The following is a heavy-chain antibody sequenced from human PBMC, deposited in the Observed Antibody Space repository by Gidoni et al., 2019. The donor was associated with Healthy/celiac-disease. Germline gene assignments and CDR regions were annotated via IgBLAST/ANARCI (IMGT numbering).Heavy chain of an antibody. CDR1: GGSISSGGYY. V-gene: IGHV4-31*03. Sequence: QVQLQESGPGLVKSSQTLSLTCTVSGGSISSGGYYWSWIRQHPGKGLEWIGYIYYSGSTYYNPSLKSRVTISVDTSKNQFSLKLSSVTAADTAVYYCAREDRGVVVIGSDAFDIWGQGTMVTVSS. D-gene: IGHD3-22*01. CDR3: AREDRGVVVIGSDAFDI. J-gene: IGHJ3*02. CDR2: IYYSGST.